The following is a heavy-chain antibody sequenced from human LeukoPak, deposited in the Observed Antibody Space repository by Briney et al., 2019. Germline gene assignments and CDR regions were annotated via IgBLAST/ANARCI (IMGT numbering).Heavy chain of an antibody. Sequence: GGSLRLSCAASGFTFSSYWMHWVRQAPGKGLVWVSRTNSDGSSTSYADSVKGRFTISRDNAKNTLYLQMNSLRAEDTAVYYCARSTSDDYGGNWGQGTLVTVSS. CDR1: GFTFSSYW. CDR2: TNSDGSST. J-gene: IGHJ4*02. V-gene: IGHV3-74*01. D-gene: IGHD4-23*01. CDR3: ARSTSDDYGGN.